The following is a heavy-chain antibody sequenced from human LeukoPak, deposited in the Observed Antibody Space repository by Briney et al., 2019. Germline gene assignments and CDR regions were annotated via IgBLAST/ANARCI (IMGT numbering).Heavy chain of an antibody. V-gene: IGHV4-34*01. CDR2: FYHSGST. D-gene: IGHD2-21*02. J-gene: IGHJ3*02. Sequence: PSETLSLTCAVYGGSFTTNYWTWIRQPPGKGLEWIGSFYHSGSTYYNPSLKSRVTISVDTSKNQFSLKLSSVTAADTAVYYCARDPFHPPPFVVVTAIPEAEDAFDIWGQGTMVTVFS. CDR3: ARDPFHPPPFVVVTAIPEAEDAFDI. CDR1: GGSFTTNY.